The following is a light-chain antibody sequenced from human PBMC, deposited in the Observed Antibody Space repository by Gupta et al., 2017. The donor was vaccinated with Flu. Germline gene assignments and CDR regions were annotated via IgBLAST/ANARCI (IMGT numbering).Light chain of an antibody. J-gene: IGKJ3*01. CDR3: QQGDNSPVT. CDR2: AIS. V-gene: IGKV3-20*01. CDR1: QSVASDY. Sequence: GTLSLSPGETGTLSCRASQSVASDYLAWYQQKPGQAPRLLIYAISSRAIGIPDRFSGSGSGTDFTLTISRLEPEDFAVYYCQQGDNSPVTFGHGTKVDI.